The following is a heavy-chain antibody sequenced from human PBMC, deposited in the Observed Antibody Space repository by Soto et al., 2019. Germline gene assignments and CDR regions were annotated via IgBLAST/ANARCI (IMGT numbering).Heavy chain of an antibody. CDR2: IKVDGSEK. CDR3: ARGYSTSPNWFDP. V-gene: IGHV3-7*03. D-gene: IGHD6-6*01. CDR1: GFSFSTYW. J-gene: IGHJ5*02. Sequence: EVQLVESGGGVVQPGGSLRLSCAASGFSFSTYWMSWVRQPPGKGLEWVANIKVDGSEKYYMDSVKGRFTISRDNAKNSLYLQMNSLRAEDTAVYYCARGYSTSPNWFDPWGQGTLVTVSS.